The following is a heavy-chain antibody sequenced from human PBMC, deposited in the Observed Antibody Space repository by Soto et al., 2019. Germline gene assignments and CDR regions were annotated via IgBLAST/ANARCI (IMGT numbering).Heavy chain of an antibody. CDR1: GFTFSSYA. CDR3: ARELDGIDV. Sequence: GGSLRLSCAASGFTFSSYAMSWVRQAPGKGLEWVSYITSSGSYTKYAGSVQGRFTISRDNTQNSLFLQMNSLRAEDTAVYYCARELDGIDVWGQGTTVTVSS. V-gene: IGHV3-11*05. CDR2: ITSSGSYT. J-gene: IGHJ6*02.